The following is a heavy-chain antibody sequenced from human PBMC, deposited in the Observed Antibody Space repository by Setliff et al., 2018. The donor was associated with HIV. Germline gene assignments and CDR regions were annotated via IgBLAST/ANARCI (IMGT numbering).Heavy chain of an antibody. D-gene: IGHD1-26*01. CDR3: ARDDPAGGIDF. Sequence: GGSLRLSCAASGFTFSTYSMNWVRQAPGKGLEWVSYMTASGSNIYYADSVKGRFTISRDNAKNSLYLQMNSLRAEDTAIYYCARDDPAGGIDFWGQGTLVTVSS. J-gene: IGHJ4*02. CDR2: MTASGSNI. CDR1: GFTFSTYS. V-gene: IGHV3-48*04.